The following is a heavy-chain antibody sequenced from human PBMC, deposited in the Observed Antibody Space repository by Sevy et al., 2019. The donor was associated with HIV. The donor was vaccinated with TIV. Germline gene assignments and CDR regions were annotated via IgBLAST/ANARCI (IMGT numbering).Heavy chain of an antibody. D-gene: IGHD3-10*01. J-gene: IGHJ6*02. CDR3: ARQEGSGSYYNHIPYNYYYGMDV. Sequence: GESLKISCKGSGYSFTSYWIGWVRQMPGKGLEWMGIIYPGDSDTRYSPSFQGQVTISADKSISTAYLQWSSLKASDTAMHYCARQEGSGSYYNHIPYNYYYGMDVWGQGTTVTVSS. CDR1: GYSFTSYW. CDR2: IYPGDSDT. V-gene: IGHV5-51*01.